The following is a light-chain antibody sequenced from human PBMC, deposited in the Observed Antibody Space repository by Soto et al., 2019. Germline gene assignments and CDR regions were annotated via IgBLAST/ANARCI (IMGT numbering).Light chain of an antibody. CDR1: QSISSW. Sequence: DIEMTQSPSTLSASVGDRVTITCRASQSISSWLAWYQQKPGKAPNLLIYQASTLESGVPSRFSGSGSRTEVTLTISRLQPDDFATYYCQQYNSYTWTFGQGTMVDI. J-gene: IGKJ1*01. V-gene: IGKV1-5*03. CDR2: QAS. CDR3: QQYNSYTWT.